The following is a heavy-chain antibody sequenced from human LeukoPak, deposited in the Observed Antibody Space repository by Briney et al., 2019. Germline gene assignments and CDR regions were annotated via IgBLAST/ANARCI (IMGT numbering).Heavy chain of an antibody. CDR1: GGSFSGYY. CDR2: INHSGST. J-gene: IGHJ5*02. V-gene: IGHV4-34*01. Sequence: SETLSLTCAVYGGSFSGYYWSWIRQPPGKGLEWIGEINHSGSTNYNPSLKSRVTISVDTSKNQFSLKLSSVTAADTAVYYCTLRGYCSSTSCYLDWFDPWGQGTLVTVSS. D-gene: IGHD2-2*01. CDR3: TLRGYCSSTSCYLDWFDP.